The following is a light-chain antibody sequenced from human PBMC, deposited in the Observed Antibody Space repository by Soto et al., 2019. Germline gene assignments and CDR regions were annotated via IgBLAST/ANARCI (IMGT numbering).Light chain of an antibody. CDR3: QQRSDWPQIT. Sequence: EIVLTQSPATLSVSPGESATLSCRASQNIGTNLAWFQQKPGQAPRLLIYDGSNRATGIPARFSGSGSGTDFTLTISRPEPEDFAVYYGQQRSDWPQITVGHGTRREIK. V-gene: IGKV3-11*01. CDR2: DGS. J-gene: IGKJ5*01. CDR1: QNIGTN.